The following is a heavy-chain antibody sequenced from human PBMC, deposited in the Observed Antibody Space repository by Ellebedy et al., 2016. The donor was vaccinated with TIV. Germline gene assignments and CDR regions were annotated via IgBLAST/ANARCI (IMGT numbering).Heavy chain of an antibody. J-gene: IGHJ6*02. CDR1: GDSIRSSNHY. D-gene: IGHD6-13*01. Sequence: SETLSLXXTASGDSIRSSNHYWGWIRQPPGRGLDWIATIYYSGSTYYNPSLKGRATISADTSKNQFSLNLRSVTAADTASYFCARALAASGKVTYHYGLDLWGQGTTVIVSS. CDR2: IYYSGST. V-gene: IGHV4-39*07. CDR3: ARALAASGKVTYHYGLDL.